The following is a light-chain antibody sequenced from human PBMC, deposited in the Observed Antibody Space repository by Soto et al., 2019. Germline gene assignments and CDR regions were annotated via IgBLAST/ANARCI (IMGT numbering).Light chain of an antibody. CDR2: DAS. CDR3: QQYNTFSAT. Sequence: DIQMTQSPSTLSASLGDRVTITCRASQSISSWVAWYQQKLGKAPKLLIYDASSLESGVPSRFSGSASGTEFTLTISSLQPDDFATYYCQQYNTFSATFGQGTRLEIK. J-gene: IGKJ5*01. CDR1: QSISSW. V-gene: IGKV1-5*01.